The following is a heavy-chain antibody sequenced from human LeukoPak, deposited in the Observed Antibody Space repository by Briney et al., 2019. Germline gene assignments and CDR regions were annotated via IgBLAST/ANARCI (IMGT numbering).Heavy chain of an antibody. V-gene: IGHV4-59*01. D-gene: IGHD3-16*02. Sequence: SETLSLTCTVSGGSISSYYWSWIRKPPGKGLEWIGYIYYSGSTNYNPSLKSRVTISVDTSKNQCSLKLSSVTAADTAVYYCARTNYDYVWGSYRYYFDYWGQGTLVTVSS. J-gene: IGHJ4*02. CDR2: IYYSGST. CDR3: ARTNYDYVWGSYRYYFDY. CDR1: GGSISSYY.